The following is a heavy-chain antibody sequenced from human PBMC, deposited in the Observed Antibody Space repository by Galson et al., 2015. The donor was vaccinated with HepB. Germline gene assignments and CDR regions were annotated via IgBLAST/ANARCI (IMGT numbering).Heavy chain of an antibody. V-gene: IGHV1-18*01. J-gene: IGHJ4*02. CDR3: ARYCSSTSCYRPDFDY. Sequence: SVKASCKASGYTFTSYGISWVRQAPGQGLEWMGWISAYNGNTNYAQKLQGRVTMTTDTSTSTAYMELRSLRSDDTAVYYCARYCSSTSCYRPDFDYWGQGTLVTVSS. CDR1: GYTFTSYG. CDR2: ISAYNGNT. D-gene: IGHD2-2*02.